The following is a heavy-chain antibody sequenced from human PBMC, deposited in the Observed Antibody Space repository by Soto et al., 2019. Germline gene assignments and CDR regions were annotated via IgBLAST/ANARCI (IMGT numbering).Heavy chain of an antibody. CDR3: ASADYDFWSGPGS. D-gene: IGHD3-3*01. CDR1: GGTFSSYT. CDR2: IIPILGIA. J-gene: IGHJ5*02. Sequence: QVQLVQSGAEVKKPGSSVKVSCKASGGTFSSYTISWVRQAPGQGLEWMGRIIPILGIANYAQKFQGRVTITADKSTGTGYMELSSLRSEDTAVYYCASADYDFWSGPGSWGQGTLVTVSS. V-gene: IGHV1-69*02.